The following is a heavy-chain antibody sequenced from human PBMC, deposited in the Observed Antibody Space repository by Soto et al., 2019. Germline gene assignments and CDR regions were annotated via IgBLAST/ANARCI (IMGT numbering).Heavy chain of an antibody. V-gene: IGHV3-53*01. D-gene: IGHD6-13*01. CDR3: ARDRGRGSSSWSYYYYYYGMDV. CDR2: IYSGGST. Sequence: PGGSLRLSCAASGFTVSSNYMSWVRQAPGKGLEWVSVIYSGGSTYYADSVKGRFTISRDNSKNTLYLQMNSLRAEDTAVYYCARDRGRGSSSWSYYYYYYGMDVWGQGTTVTVSS. J-gene: IGHJ6*02. CDR1: GFTVSSNY.